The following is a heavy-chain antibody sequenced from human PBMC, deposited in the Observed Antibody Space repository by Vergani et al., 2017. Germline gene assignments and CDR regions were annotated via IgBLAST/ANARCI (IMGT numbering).Heavy chain of an antibody. J-gene: IGHJ4*02. V-gene: IGHV3-33*01. Sequence: QVQLVESGGGVVQPGTSLRLSCAASGFIFKNHGMQWVRQAPGKGLEWVALIWDDGSKKNYGDSMKGRFTISRENAKNSLYLQMNSLRAGDTAIYYCARAVSTTVGDPPGYWGQGTLVTVSS. CDR1: GFIFKNHG. CDR2: IWDDGSKK. D-gene: IGHD4-23*01. CDR3: ARAVSTTVGDPPGY.